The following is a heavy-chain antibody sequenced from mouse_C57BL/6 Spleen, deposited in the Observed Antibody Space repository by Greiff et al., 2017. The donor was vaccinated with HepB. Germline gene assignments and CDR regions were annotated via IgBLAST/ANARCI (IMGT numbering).Heavy chain of an antibody. Sequence: QVQLKESGAELARPGASVKMSCKASGYTFTSYTMHWVKQRPGQGLEWIGYINPSSGYTKYNQKFKDKATLTADKSSSTAYMQLSSLTSEDSAVYYWARGLTDYWGQGTTLTVSS. CDR2: INPSSGYT. V-gene: IGHV1-4*01. D-gene: IGHD2-2*01. CDR1: GYTFTSYT. J-gene: IGHJ2*01. CDR3: ARGLTDY.